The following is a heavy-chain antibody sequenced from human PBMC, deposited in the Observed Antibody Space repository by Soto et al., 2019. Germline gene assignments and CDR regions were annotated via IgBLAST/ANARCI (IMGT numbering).Heavy chain of an antibody. CDR3: AREGAAAEYYYYYYGMDV. Sequence: GASVKVSCKASGYTFTNYGISWVRQAPGQGLEWLGWISAYNGNTDYAQKFQGRVTMTTDTSTSTAYMDLRSLRSDDTAVYYCAREGAAAEYYYYYYGMDVWGQGATVTVSS. D-gene: IGHD6-13*01. J-gene: IGHJ6*02. CDR1: GYTFTNYG. CDR2: ISAYNGNT. V-gene: IGHV1-18*04.